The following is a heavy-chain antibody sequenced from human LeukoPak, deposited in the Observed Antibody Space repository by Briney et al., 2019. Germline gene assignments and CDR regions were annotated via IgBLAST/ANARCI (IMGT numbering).Heavy chain of an antibody. CDR3: ARLYSSGWPWFDP. CDR2: IYYSGST. V-gene: IGHV4-39*01. Sequence: SETLSLTCTVSGGSISSGGYYWGWIRQPPGKGLEWIGSIYYSGSTYYNPSLKSRVTMSVDTSKNQFSLKLTSVTAADAAVYYCARLYSSGWPWFDPWGQGTLVTVSS. J-gene: IGHJ5*02. D-gene: IGHD6-19*01. CDR1: GGSISSGGYY.